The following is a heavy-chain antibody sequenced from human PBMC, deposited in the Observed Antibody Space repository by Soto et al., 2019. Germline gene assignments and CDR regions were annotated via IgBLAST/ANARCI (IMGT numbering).Heavy chain of an antibody. CDR2: IYYSGST. J-gene: IGHJ4*02. CDR1: GGSISSYY. Sequence: PSETLSLTCTVSGGSISSYYWSWIRQPPGKGLEWIGYIYYSGSTNYNPSPKSRVTISVDTSKNQFSLKLSSVTAADTAVYYCAREVLWFGESLFFDYWGQGTLVTVSS. D-gene: IGHD3-10*01. CDR3: AREVLWFGESLFFDY. V-gene: IGHV4-59*01.